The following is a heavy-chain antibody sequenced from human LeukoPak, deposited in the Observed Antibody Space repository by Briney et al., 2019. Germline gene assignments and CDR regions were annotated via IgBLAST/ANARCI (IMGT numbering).Heavy chain of an antibody. D-gene: IGHD2-15*01. Sequence: PGASLKISCKCSGYSFTSYWIGWVRQVPGXGLELMWIIYPGDSDTRYSPSFQGQVPVSAAKSISTAYLQWRSLTASDTATYYCARRQGCSGGSCYLFDYWGQGTLVTVSS. CDR2: IYPGDSDT. V-gene: IGHV5-51*01. CDR3: ARRQGCSGGSCYLFDY. CDR1: GYSFTSYW. J-gene: IGHJ4*02.